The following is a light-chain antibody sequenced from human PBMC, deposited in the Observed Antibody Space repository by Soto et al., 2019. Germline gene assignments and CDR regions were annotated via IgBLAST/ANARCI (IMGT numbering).Light chain of an antibody. CDR2: AAF. Sequence: AIQMTQSPSSLSASVGDRVTITCRASQGIRNDLVWYQQKPGKAPKLLIYAAFSLQSGVPSRFSGSGSGTDFTLTISSLQPEDFATYYCLQHYNYPWTFGQGTKVEIK. CDR1: QGIRND. J-gene: IGKJ1*01. CDR3: LQHYNYPWT. V-gene: IGKV1-6*01.